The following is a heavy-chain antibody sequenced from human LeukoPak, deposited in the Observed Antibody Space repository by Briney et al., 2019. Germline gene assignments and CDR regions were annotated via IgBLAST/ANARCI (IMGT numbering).Heavy chain of an antibody. Sequence: SETLSLTCAVYGGSFSDYYWSWIRQPPGKGLEWIGEINHSGSTNYNPSLKSRVTISVDTSKNQFSLKLSSVTAADTAVYYCARHGDYGSGSYYNPSPFDYWGQGTLVTVSS. D-gene: IGHD3-10*01. CDR2: INHSGST. V-gene: IGHV4-34*01. J-gene: IGHJ4*02. CDR3: ARHGDYGSGSYYNPSPFDY. CDR1: GGSFSDYY.